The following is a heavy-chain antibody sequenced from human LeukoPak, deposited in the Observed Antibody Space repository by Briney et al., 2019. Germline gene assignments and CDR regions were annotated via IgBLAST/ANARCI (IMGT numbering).Heavy chain of an antibody. D-gene: IGHD2-15*01. V-gene: IGHV4-4*07. CDR3: ARVICSGGSCRFDY. CDR2: IHTSGST. Sequence: SETLSLSCTVSGGSISSYYWNWTRQPAGKGLEWIGRIHTSGSTNYNPSLKSRVTMSVDTSKNQFSLKLSSVTAADTAVYHCARVICSGGSCRFDYWGQGTLVTVSS. CDR1: GGSISSYY. J-gene: IGHJ4*02.